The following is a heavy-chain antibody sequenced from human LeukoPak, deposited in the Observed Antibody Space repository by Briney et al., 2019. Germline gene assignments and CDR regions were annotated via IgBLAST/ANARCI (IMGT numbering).Heavy chain of an antibody. CDR2: ISGSGGSA. D-gene: IGHD2-21*02. J-gene: IGHJ4*02. CDR3: AKRGLTEIDGYLHQYYFDY. Sequence: GGSLRLSCAASGFTFSSYAMSWVRQAPGKGLEWVSAISGSGGSAYYADSVKGRFTISRDNSKNTLYLQMNSLRAEDTAVYYCAKRGLTEIDGYLHQYYFDYWGQGTLVTVSS. V-gene: IGHV3-23*01. CDR1: GFTFSSYA.